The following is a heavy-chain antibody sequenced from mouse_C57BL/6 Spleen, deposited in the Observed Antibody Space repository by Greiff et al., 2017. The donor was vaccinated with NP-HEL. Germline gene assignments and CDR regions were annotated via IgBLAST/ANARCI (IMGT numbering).Heavy chain of an antibody. CDR2: IHPNSGST. CDR3: ARSPYYGSNPLCFDV. Sequence: QVQLKQPGAELVKPGASVKLSCKASGYTFTSYWMHWVKQRPGQGLEWIGMIHPNSGSTNYNEKFKSKATLTVDKSSRTAYMQLSSLTSEVSAVYYCARSPYYGSNPLCFDVWGTGTTVTVSS. J-gene: IGHJ1*03. CDR1: GYTFTSYW. D-gene: IGHD1-1*01. V-gene: IGHV1-64*01.